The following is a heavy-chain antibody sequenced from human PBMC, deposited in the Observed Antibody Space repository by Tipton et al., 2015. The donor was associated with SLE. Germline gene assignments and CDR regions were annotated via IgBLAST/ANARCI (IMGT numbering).Heavy chain of an antibody. CDR1: GGSISSSNW. J-gene: IGHJ4*02. Sequence: GSLRLSCAVSGGSISSSNWWSWVRQPPGKGLEWIGEVFHTGATKYNPSLKSRVTISVDKSKNQFSLKLRSVTAADSAVYYCASVDYGDYEDSYWGQGTLVTVSS. CDR3: ASVDYGDYEDSY. V-gene: IGHV4-4*02. D-gene: IGHD4-17*01. CDR2: VFHTGAT.